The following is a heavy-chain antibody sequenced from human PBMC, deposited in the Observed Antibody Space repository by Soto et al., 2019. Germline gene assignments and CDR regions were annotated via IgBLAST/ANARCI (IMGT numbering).Heavy chain of an antibody. J-gene: IGHJ4*02. CDR3: TRAISSATYYDSIGC. V-gene: IGHV3-33*01. Sequence: GGSLRLSCAASGFNISTYGMHWVRQAPGQGLEWLAFIWYDGSNQHYAGSLKGRFTISRDNSKNTLYLQMNDLRAEDTAIYFCTRAISSATYYDSIGCWGRGTLVTVSS. D-gene: IGHD1-26*01. CDR1: GFNISTYG. CDR2: IWYDGSNQ.